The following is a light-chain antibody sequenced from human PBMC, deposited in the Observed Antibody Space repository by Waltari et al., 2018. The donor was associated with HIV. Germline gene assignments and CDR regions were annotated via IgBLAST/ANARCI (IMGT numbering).Light chain of an antibody. CDR3: GTWDDSLNGWEV. Sequence: QSVLTQPPSASGTPGQTVTISCSGSSSNIGNDAVNWYQQLPGPAPKLLFYSNNQRPEEVPDRFSGAKSGTSASLAISGLQSEDQADYYCGTWDDSLNGWEVFGGGTKLTVL. V-gene: IGLV1-44*01. CDR2: SNN. CDR1: SSNIGNDA. J-gene: IGLJ2*01.